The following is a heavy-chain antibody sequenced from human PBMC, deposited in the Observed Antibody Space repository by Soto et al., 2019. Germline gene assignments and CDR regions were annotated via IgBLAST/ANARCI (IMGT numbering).Heavy chain of an antibody. V-gene: IGHV3-30*18. CDR3: AKDGEDYYGSGSYPTFDY. J-gene: IGHJ4*02. Sequence: PGGSLRLSCAASGFTFSSYGMHWVRQAPGKGLEWVAVISYDGSNKYYADSVKGRFTISRDNSKNTLYLQMNSLRAEDTAVYYCAKDGEDYYGSGSYPTFDYWGQGTLVTVSS. CDR2: ISYDGSNK. CDR1: GFTFSSYG. D-gene: IGHD3-10*01.